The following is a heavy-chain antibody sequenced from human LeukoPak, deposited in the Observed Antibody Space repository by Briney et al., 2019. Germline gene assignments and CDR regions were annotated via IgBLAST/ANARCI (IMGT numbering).Heavy chain of an antibody. Sequence: ASVKVSCKASRYTFTDYYMHWVRQAPGQGLEWMGWINPNSGGTNYAQKFQGRVTMTRDTSISTAYMELSRLRSDDTAVYYCARGGWSLGYCSSSSCLDWYDPWGQGTLVTVSS. CDR1: RYTFTDYY. CDR3: ARGGWSLGYCSSSSCLDWYDP. D-gene: IGHD2-2*01. J-gene: IGHJ5*02. V-gene: IGHV1-2*02. CDR2: INPNSGGT.